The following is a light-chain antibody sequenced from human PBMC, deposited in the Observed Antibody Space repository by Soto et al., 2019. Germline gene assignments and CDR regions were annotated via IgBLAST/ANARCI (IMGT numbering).Light chain of an antibody. CDR1: SSHIGSAY. Sequence: QSVLTQPPSASGTPGQTVTISCSGSSSHIGSAYIYWYQYLPGTAPKLLIYRNNQRPSGVPDRFSASKSGTSASLAISGLGSEDAADYYCAAWDDNLVVFGGGTKLTVL. J-gene: IGLJ2*01. CDR2: RNN. V-gene: IGLV1-47*01. CDR3: AAWDDNLVV.